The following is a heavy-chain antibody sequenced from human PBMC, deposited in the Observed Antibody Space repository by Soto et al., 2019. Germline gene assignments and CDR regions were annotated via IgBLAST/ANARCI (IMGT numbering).Heavy chain of an antibody. Sequence: QVQLHESGPGLVKPSETLSLTCTVSGASVDRDTSYWIWSRQTPGKGLEWIGYIYFSGFTDYNPSLKSRATISFDASKNQFSLELDPVTAPDTAVYYCSRRRGPGLFYGTDVWGQGTTVTVSS. CDR2: IYFSGFT. CDR3: SRRRGPGLFYGTDV. V-gene: IGHV4-61*01. CDR1: GASVDRDTSY. J-gene: IGHJ6*02.